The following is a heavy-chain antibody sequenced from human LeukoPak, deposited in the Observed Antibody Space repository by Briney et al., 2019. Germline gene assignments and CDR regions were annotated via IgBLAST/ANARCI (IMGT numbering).Heavy chain of an antibody. D-gene: IGHD5-18*01. J-gene: IGHJ3*02. CDR1: GGSISSSSYY. Sequence: SETLSLTCTVSGGSISSSSYYWGWIRQPPGKGLEWIGSIYYSGSTYYNPSLKSRATISVDTSKNQFSLKLSSVTAADTAVYYCAEAPVTLDAFDIWGQGTMVTVSS. CDR3: AEAPVTLDAFDI. CDR2: IYYSGST. V-gene: IGHV4-39*01.